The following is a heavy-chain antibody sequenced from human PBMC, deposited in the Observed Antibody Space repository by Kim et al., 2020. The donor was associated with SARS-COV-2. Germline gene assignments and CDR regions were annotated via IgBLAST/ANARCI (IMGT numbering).Heavy chain of an antibody. CDR1: GFSFSNAW. V-gene: IGHV3-15*01. J-gene: IGHJ4*02. Sequence: GGSLRLSCVASGFSFSNAWMSWVRQAPGKGLEWVGRIISEAAGGTTAYAAPVRGRFTISRDDSENIAFLQMDSLKIEDTAVYYCTTDAGDAYGVGPGFWGQGTPVTVSS. CDR2: IISEAAGGTT. CDR3: TTDAGDAYGVGPGF. D-gene: IGHD3-16*01.